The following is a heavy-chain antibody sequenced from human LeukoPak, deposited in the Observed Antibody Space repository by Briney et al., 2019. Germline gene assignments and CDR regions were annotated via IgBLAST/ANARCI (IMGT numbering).Heavy chain of an antibody. Sequence: GGPLRLSCAASRFTFDDYGMSWVRQAPGKGLEWVSGINWNGGSTGYADSVKGRFTISRDNAKNSLYLQMNSLRAEDTALYYCARDIFYYDSSGPGRYFDYWGQGTLVTVSS. D-gene: IGHD3-22*01. V-gene: IGHV3-20*04. CDR1: RFTFDDYG. CDR2: INWNGGST. J-gene: IGHJ4*02. CDR3: ARDIFYYDSSGPGRYFDY.